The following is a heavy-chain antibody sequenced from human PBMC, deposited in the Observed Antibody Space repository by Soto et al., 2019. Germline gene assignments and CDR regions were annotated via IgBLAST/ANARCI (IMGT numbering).Heavy chain of an antibody. CDR2: INHSGST. CDR3: ARGASWGEYFRY. J-gene: IGHJ1*01. CDR1: GGSFSGYY. Sequence: QVQLQQWGAGLLKPSETLSLTCAVYGGSFSGYYWSWIRQPPGKGLEWIGEINHSGSTNYNPSLKSRVTISVDTSKNQFSLKLSSVTAADTAVYYCARGASWGEYFRYWGQGTLVTVSS. D-gene: IGHD3-16*01. V-gene: IGHV4-34*01.